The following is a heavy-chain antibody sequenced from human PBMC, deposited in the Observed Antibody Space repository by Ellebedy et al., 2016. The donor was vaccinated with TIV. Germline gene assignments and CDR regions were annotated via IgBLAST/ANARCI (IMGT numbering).Heavy chain of an antibody. CDR2: IIPILVTA. V-gene: IGHV1-69*13. Sequence: AASVKVSCKASGGTFSSFAISWVRQAPGQGLEWMGGIIPILVTAKYAHKFQGRVTVTADEFTGTAYMELSSLRSEDTAVYYCARYPGDDSSRCYQDWGQGTLVTVSS. D-gene: IGHD6-13*01. J-gene: IGHJ4*02. CDR1: GGTFSSFA. CDR3: ARYPGDDSSRCYQD.